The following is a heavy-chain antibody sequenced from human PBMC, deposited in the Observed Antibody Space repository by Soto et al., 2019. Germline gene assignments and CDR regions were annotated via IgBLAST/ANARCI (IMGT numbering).Heavy chain of an antibody. CDR1: GYTFSSYF. CDR2: ISAYNGNT. Sequence: QVQLVQSGAAVKKPGASVKVSCQASGYTFSSYFISWVRQPPGQCFEWMGWISAYNGNTNYAQNLQGRVTMTTDTSTSTAYMELRSLRSDDTAVYYCARDLPPVDYWGQGTLVTVSS. J-gene: IGHJ4*02. CDR3: ARDLPPVDY. V-gene: IGHV1-18*01.